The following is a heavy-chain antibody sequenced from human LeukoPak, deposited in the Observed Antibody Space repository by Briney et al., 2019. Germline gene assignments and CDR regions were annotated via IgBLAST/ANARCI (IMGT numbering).Heavy chain of an antibody. CDR2: ISSSSSTI. CDR1: GFTFSSYS. CDR3: ASMDPIVVVPAATVY. D-gene: IGHD2-2*01. Sequence: GGSLRLSCAASGFTFSSYSMNWVRQAPGKGPEWVSYISSSSSTIYYADSVKGRFTISRDNAKNSLYLQMNSLRAEDTAVYYCASMDPIVVVPAATVYWGQGTLVTVSS. V-gene: IGHV3-48*01. J-gene: IGHJ4*02.